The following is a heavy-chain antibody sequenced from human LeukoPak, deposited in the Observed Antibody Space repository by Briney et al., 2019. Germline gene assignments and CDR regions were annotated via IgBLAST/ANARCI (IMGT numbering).Heavy chain of an antibody. CDR1: GFTFSSYS. Sequence: GGSLRLSCAASGFTFSSYSMNWVRQAPGKGLEWVSSISSSSYIYYADSVKGRFTISRDNAKNSLYLQMNSLRAEDTAVYYCARDGRELRRSLYYFDYWGQGTLVTVSS. CDR2: ISSSSYI. V-gene: IGHV3-21*01. CDR3: ARDGRELRRSLYYFDY. J-gene: IGHJ4*02. D-gene: IGHD1-26*01.